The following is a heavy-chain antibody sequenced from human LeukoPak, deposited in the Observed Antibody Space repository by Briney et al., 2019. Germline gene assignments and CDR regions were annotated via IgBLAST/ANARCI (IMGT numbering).Heavy chain of an antibody. V-gene: IGHV4-39*07. Sequence: SETLSLSCSVSAGSIRSSDDYWGFVRQSPGKGLEWMGSIYYTGSSHYNPSLKSRATISVDTSKNQFSLKLTSVTAADTAVYYCTRAASSGPLFTYHMDVWGKGTTVTVSS. D-gene: IGHD3-22*01. J-gene: IGHJ6*03. CDR2: IYYTGSS. CDR1: AGSIRSSDDY. CDR3: TRAASSGPLFTYHMDV.